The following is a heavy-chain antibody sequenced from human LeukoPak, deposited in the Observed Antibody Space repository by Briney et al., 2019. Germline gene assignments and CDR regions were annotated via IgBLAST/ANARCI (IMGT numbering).Heavy chain of an antibody. CDR1: GFTFSSYS. CDR3: ARVTVAGISDY. CDR2: ISSSSSTI. D-gene: IGHD6-19*01. J-gene: IGHJ4*02. Sequence: GGSLRLSCAASGFTFSSYSMNWVRQAPGKGLEWVSYISSSSSTIYYADSVKGRFTITRDNAKNSLYLQMNSLRAEDTAVYYCARVTVAGISDYWGQGTLVTVSS. V-gene: IGHV3-48*04.